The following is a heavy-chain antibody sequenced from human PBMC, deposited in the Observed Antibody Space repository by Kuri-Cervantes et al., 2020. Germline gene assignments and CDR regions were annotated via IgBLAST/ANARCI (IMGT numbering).Heavy chain of an antibody. J-gene: IGHJ2*01. Sequence: SETLSLTCTVSGGSISSYYWSWIRQPPGKGLEWVGYIYYSGSTNYNPSLKSRVTISVDTSKNQFSLKLSSVTAADTAVYYCARVFGDYGDRYFDLWGRGTLVTVSS. V-gene: IGHV4-59*13. D-gene: IGHD4-17*01. CDR2: IYYSGST. CDR3: ARVFGDYGDRYFDL. CDR1: GGSISSYY.